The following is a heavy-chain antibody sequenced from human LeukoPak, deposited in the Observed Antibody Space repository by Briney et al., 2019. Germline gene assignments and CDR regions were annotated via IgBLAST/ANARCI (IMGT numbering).Heavy chain of an antibody. Sequence: SETLSLTCTVPGGSITSSNYYWGWIRQPPGKGLEWIGGIYYSGSTYYNPSLKSRVTISVDTSKNQFSLKLSSVTAADTAVYYCASCIAVAGTRWFDPWGQGTLVTVSS. CDR1: GGSITSSNYY. CDR3: ASCIAVAGTRWFDP. V-gene: IGHV4-39*01. CDR2: IYYSGST. D-gene: IGHD6-19*01. J-gene: IGHJ5*02.